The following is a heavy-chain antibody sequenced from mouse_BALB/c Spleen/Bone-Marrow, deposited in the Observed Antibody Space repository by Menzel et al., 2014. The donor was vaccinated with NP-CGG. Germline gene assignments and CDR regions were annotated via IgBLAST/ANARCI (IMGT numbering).Heavy chain of an antibody. D-gene: IGHD1-1*01. CDR2: ISNGGGST. CDR3: ARPITTYFDY. Sequence: EVKLMESGGGLVQPGGSLKLSCAASGFTFSSYTMSWVRQTPEKRLEWVAYISNGGGSTYYPDTVKGRFTISRDNAKNTLYLQMSSLKSEDTAMYYCARPITTYFDYWGQGTTLTVSS. V-gene: IGHV5-12-2*01. CDR1: GFTFSSYT. J-gene: IGHJ2*01.